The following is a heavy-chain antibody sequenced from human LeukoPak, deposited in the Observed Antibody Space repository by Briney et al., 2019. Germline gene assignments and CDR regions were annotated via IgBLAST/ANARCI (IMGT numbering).Heavy chain of an antibody. CDR1: GFTFSTYA. CDR3: AGADDSSAYFYGK. CDR2: ISRSGGST. V-gene: IGHV3-23*01. D-gene: IGHD3-22*01. Sequence: GGSLRLSCAASGFTFSTYALSWVRQAPGKGLEWVSTISRSGGSTYYADSVKGRSTISRDSSRNTLYLRMNSLRAEDTAVYYCAGADDSSAYFYGKWGQGTLVTVSS. J-gene: IGHJ4*02.